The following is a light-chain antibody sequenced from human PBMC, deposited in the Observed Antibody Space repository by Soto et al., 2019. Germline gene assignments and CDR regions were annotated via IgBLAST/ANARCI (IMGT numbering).Light chain of an antibody. CDR2: MTS. V-gene: IGKV2-28*01. Sequence: DIVMTQSPLSLPVAPGEPASISCRASQSLLHSNGYTFLNWYLQKPGQSPHLLIYMTSNRASGVPERFSGSGAGTDFVLKISRVEAEDVGVYYCMQTLRTPFTFGPGTKVDIK. CDR3: MQTLRTPFT. J-gene: IGKJ3*01. CDR1: QSLLHSNGYTF.